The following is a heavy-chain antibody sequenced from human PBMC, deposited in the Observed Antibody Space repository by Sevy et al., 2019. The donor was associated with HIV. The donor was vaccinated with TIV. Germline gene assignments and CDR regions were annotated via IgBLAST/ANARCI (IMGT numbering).Heavy chain of an antibody. J-gene: IGHJ6*02. V-gene: IGHV1-69*13. D-gene: IGHD3-10*01. CDR2: IIPIFGTA. CDR3: AREGSGSYKGGMDV. CDR1: GGTFSSYA. Sequence: ASVKVSCKASGGTFSSYAISWVRQAPGQGLEWMGGIIPIFGTANYAQKFQGRVTITADESTSTAYMELSSLRSEDTAVYYCAREGSGSYKGGMDVWGRGTTVTVSS.